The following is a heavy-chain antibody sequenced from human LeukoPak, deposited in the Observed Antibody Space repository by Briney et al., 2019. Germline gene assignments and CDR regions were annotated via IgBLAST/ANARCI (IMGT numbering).Heavy chain of an antibody. CDR3: ARDPITKYFDL. CDR1: GFTFSRSW. Sequence: PGGSLRLSCAASGFTFSRSWMSWVRQAPGKGLEWVANINQDGSEKYYVDSVKGRFTISRDSTQNSLYLQMNSLRAEDTAVYYCARDPITKYFDLWGRGTLVTVSS. D-gene: IGHD3-10*01. J-gene: IGHJ2*01. V-gene: IGHV3-7*01. CDR2: INQDGSEK.